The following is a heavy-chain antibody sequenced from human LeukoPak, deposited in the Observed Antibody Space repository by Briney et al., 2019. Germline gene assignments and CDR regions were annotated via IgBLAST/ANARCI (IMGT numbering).Heavy chain of an antibody. J-gene: IGHJ4*02. CDR3: AKQTYHCSGGSCYPDIY. CDR2: ISGSGGST. V-gene: IGHV3-23*01. Sequence: GGSLRLSCVASGFTFSSYAMSWVRQAPGKGLEWVSAISGSGGSTYYADSVKGRFTISRDNSKNTLYLQMNSLRAEDTAVYYCAKQTYHCSGGSCYPDIYWGQGTLVTVSS. D-gene: IGHD2-15*01. CDR1: GFTFSSYA.